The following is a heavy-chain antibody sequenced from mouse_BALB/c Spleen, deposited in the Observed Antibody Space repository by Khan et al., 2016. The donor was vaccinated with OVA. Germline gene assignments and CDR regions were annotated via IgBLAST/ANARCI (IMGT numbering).Heavy chain of an antibody. CDR3: ARGYAFFAY. Sequence: VQLKESGPDLVKTGASVKISCKASGYSFTAYYMNWVKRSHGKSLEWIGRINPNTDNTNYNQKFKGKAILTVDTSSRTAYMELSSLTSEDSAVYFCARGYAFFAYWGPGTLVTVSA. CDR2: INPNTDNT. D-gene: IGHD2-14*01. V-gene: IGHV1-26*01. J-gene: IGHJ3*01. CDR1: GYSFTAYY.